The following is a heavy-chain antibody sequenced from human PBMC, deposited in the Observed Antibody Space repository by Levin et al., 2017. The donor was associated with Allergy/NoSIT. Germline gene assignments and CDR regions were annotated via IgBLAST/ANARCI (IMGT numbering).Heavy chain of an antibody. D-gene: IGHD2-2*01. CDR2: ISSSSSYI. CDR1: GFTFSSYS. CDR3: ARDFRGYCSSTSCSEYYYYYGMDV. J-gene: IGHJ6*02. Sequence: GGSLRLSCAASGFTFSSYSMNWVRQAPGKGLEWVSSISSSSSYIYYADSVKGRFTISRDNAKNSLYLQMNSLRAEDTAVYYCARDFRGYCSSTSCSEYYYYYGMDVWGQGTTVTVSS. V-gene: IGHV3-21*01.